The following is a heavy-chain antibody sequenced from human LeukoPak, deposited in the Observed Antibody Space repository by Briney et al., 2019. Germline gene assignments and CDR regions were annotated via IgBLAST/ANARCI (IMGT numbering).Heavy chain of an antibody. CDR3: ASLITMMNYFDY. Sequence: SETLSLTCTVSGGSISSGGYYWRWIRQHPGKGLEWIGYIYYSGSTYYNPSLKSRVTISVDTSKNQFSLKLSSVTAADTAVYYCASLITMMNYFDYWGQGTLVTVSS. J-gene: IGHJ4*02. D-gene: IGHD3-22*01. CDR2: IYYSGST. V-gene: IGHV4-31*03. CDR1: GGSISSGGYY.